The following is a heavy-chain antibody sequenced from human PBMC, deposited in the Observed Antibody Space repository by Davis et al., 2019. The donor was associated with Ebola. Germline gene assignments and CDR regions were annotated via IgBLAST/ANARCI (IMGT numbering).Heavy chain of an antibody. J-gene: IGHJ4*02. D-gene: IGHD6-19*01. V-gene: IGHV3-33*01. CDR2: IWYDGSNK. CDR1: GFTFSSYG. Sequence: GESLKISCAASGFTFSSYGMHWVRQAPGKGLEWVAVIWYDGSNKYYVDSVKGRFTISRDNSKNTLYLQMNSLRAEDTAVYYCARVGRYGGSGWSDYWGQGTLVTVSS. CDR3: ARVGRYGGSGWSDY.